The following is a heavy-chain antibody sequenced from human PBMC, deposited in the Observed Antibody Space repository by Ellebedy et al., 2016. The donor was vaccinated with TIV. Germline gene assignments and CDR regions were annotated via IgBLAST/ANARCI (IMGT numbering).Heavy chain of an antibody. CDR2: MYYSGSS. J-gene: IGHJ4*02. D-gene: IGHD2-2*01. CDR1: GGSIRNYY. Sequence: MPSETLSLTCTVSGGSIRNYYWTWIRQPPGKGLEWIGHMYYSGSSNYNPPLRSRVTMSIDTSKNQFSLKMSSVTAADTAVYYCAASESADSDYWGPGTLVTVSS. CDR3: AASESADSDY. V-gene: IGHV4-59*01.